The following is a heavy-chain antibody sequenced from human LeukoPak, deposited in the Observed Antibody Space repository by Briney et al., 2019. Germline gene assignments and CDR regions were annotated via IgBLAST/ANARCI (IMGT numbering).Heavy chain of an antibody. CDR1: RGPITSGAYY. J-gene: IGHJ6*03. Sequence: SETLSLTCTVSRGPITSGAYYWSWIRQPAGKGLEWIGRVHTSGSTNYNPSLESRVTISIDTSKNQFSLKLSSVTAADTAVYYCARVQYCSGGNCYYRGNFHYYYMDVWGKGTTVIISS. D-gene: IGHD2-15*01. CDR3: ARVQYCSGGNCYYRGNFHYYYMDV. CDR2: VHTSGST. V-gene: IGHV4-61*02.